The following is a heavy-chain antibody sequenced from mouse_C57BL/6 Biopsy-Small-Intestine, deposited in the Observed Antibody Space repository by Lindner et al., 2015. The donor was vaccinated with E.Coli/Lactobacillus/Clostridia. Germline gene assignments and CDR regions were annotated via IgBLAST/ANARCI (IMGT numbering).Heavy chain of an antibody. Sequence: VQLQESGAELVKPGASVKISCKASGCAFSSYWMNWVKQRPGKGLEWIGQIYPGDGDTNYNGKFKGKATLTADKSSSTAYMQLSSLTSEDSAVYFCARDDFGYFDVWGQGTTLTVSS. CDR2: IYPGDGDT. V-gene: IGHV1-80*01. J-gene: IGHJ2*01. CDR1: GCAFSSYW. CDR3: ARDDFGYFDV. D-gene: IGHD2-4*01.